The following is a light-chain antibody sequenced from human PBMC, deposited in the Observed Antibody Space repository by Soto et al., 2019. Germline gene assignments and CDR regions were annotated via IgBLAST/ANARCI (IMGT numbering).Light chain of an antibody. Sequence: EIVLTQSPGTLSLSPGERATLSCRASQSVSSSYLAWYQQKPGEAPRLLIYGSSSRATVIPDRCSGSGSGTDFTLTISRLEPEDFAVYYCQHYGSSPWTFGQGTKVEIK. V-gene: IGKV3-20*01. CDR1: QSVSSSY. CDR3: QHYGSSPWT. J-gene: IGKJ1*01. CDR2: GSS.